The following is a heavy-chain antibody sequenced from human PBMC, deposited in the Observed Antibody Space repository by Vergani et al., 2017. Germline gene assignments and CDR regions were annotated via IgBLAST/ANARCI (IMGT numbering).Heavy chain of an antibody. Sequence: QVQLVQSGSELKKPGASVKVSCKASGYTFTTFAMNWVRQAPGQGLEWMVWINTNTGNPTYAQGFTGRFVFSLDTSVTTAYLQISSLKAEDTAVYYCARATRTMVRRLTYYFDYWGQGTLVTVAS. J-gene: IGHJ4*02. CDR2: INTNTGNP. CDR1: GYTFTTFA. D-gene: IGHD3-10*01. V-gene: IGHV7-4-1*02. CDR3: ARATRTMVRRLTYYFDY.